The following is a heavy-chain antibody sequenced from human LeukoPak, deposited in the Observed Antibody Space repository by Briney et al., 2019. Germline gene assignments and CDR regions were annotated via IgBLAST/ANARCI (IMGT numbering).Heavy chain of an antibody. J-gene: IGHJ4*02. CDR3: ARESGSFFDY. CDR1: GYTFTVYY. V-gene: IGHV1-3*03. Sequence: GASVNVSCKASGYTFTVYYMHWVRQAPGQRLEWMGWINAGNGNTKYSQEFQGRVTITRDTSASTAYMELSSLRSEDMAVYYCARESGSFFDYWGQGTLVTVSS. CDR2: INAGNGNT. D-gene: IGHD3-10*01.